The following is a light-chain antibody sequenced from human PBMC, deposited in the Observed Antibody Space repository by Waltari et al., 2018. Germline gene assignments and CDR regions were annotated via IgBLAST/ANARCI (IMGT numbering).Light chain of an antibody. J-gene: IGKJ3*01. CDR2: DAS. CDR1: QDISNY. CDR3: QQYDNLPVFT. Sequence: DIQMTQSPSSLSASVGDRVNITCQASQDISNYLNWYQQKPGKAPKLLIYDASKLETGVPSRFSGSGSGTDFTFTISSLQPEDIATYYCQQYDNLPVFTFGPGTKVDIK. V-gene: IGKV1-33*01.